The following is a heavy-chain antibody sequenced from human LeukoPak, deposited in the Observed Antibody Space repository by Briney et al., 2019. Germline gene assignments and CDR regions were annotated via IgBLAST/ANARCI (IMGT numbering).Heavy chain of an antibody. D-gene: IGHD2-2*01. CDR1: GFTFSSDA. J-gene: IGHJ6*02. CDR2: ISGSGGS. Sequence: GGSLRLSCAASGFTFSSDAMSWVRQAPGKGLEWVSVISGSGGSIYADSVKGRFTISRDSSKNTLYLQVNSLRADDTAVYYCARYCTSTSCRSQGPYYGMDVWGQGTTVTVSS. V-gene: IGHV3-23*01. CDR3: ARYCTSTSCRSQGPYYGMDV.